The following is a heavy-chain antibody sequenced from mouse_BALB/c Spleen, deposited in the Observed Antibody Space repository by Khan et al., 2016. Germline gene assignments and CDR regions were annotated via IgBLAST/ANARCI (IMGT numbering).Heavy chain of an antibody. J-gene: IGHJ2*01. V-gene: IGHV3-2*02. CDR3: ARWDDGYSYYFDY. D-gene: IGHD2-3*01. CDR1: GYSITSDYA. CDR2: ISYSGST. Sequence: EVQLQESGPGLVKPSQSLSLTCTVTGYSITSDYAWNWIRQFPGKKLEWMGYISYSGSTSYNPSLKSRISITRDTSKNQFFLQLNSVTTEDTATYYCARWDDGYSYYFDYWGQGTTLTVSS.